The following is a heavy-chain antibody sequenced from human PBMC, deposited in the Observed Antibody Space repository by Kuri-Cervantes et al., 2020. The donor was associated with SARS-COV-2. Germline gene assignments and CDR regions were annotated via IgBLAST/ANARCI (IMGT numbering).Heavy chain of an antibody. CDR1: GYIFTSHN. CDR3: AREYYYGSGRYYGAFDH. Sequence: ASVKLSCKASGYIFTSHNMHWVRQAPGQGLEWMGMLNPSGGSRINTQKFQGRLTMTRDTPTSTVYMELSSLRSDDTAVYYCAREYYYGSGRYYGAFDHWGQGTPVTVSS. J-gene: IGHJ4*02. CDR2: LNPSGGSR. V-gene: IGHV1-46*01. D-gene: IGHD3-10*01.